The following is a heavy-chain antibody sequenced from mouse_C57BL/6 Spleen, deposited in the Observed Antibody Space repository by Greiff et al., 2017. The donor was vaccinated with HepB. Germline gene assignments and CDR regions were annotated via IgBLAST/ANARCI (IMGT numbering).Heavy chain of an antibody. J-gene: IGHJ4*01. CDR2: IYPSDGDT. V-gene: IGHV1-82*01. CDR1: GYAFSSSW. CDR3: ERGGFGTGRRHYAMDY. Sequence: VQLQQSGPELVKPGASVKISCKASGYAFSSSWMNWVKQRPGKGLEWIGRIYPSDGDTNYNGKFKGKATLTADKSSSTAYMQLSSLTSEYSAVSFCERGGFGTGRRHYAMDYWGQGTSVTVSS. D-gene: IGHD4-1*01.